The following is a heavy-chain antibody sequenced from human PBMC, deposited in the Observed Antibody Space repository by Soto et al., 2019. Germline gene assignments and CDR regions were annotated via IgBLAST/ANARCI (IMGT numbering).Heavy chain of an antibody. CDR1: GYAFTSYA. CDR3: ARAGYSSGWDSYFDF. V-gene: IGHV1-3*01. CDR2: INVGNAKT. D-gene: IGHD6-19*01. J-gene: IGHJ4*02. Sequence: EASVKVSCKTSGYAFTSYAIHWVRQAPGQRLEWMGWINVGNAKTKYSQRFQGRVTLTRGTSASTAYMELSSLRFEDTALYYCARAGYSSGWDSYFDFWGQGTPVTVSS.